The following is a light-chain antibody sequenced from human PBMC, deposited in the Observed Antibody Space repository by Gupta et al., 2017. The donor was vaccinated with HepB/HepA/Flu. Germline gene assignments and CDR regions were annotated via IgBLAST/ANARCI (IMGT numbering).Light chain of an antibody. CDR2: GNN. Sequence: QSVLTQPPSASGTPGQRVTISCSGSSSNIGSNYVYWYQQFPGTAPKLLIYGNNQRPSGVPDRFSGSKSGTSASLVISGLRSDDEADYYCATWDDSLSGYVFGDGTKVTVL. CDR1: SSNIGSNY. V-gene: IGLV1-47*01. J-gene: IGLJ1*01. CDR3: ATWDDSLSGYV.